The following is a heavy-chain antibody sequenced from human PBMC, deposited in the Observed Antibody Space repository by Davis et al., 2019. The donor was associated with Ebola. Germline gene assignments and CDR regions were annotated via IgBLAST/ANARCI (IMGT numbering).Heavy chain of an antibody. CDR1: GFAFNSYT. CDR2: ISPTSAHI. V-gene: IGHV3-21*01. Sequence: GESLKISCAASGFAFNSYTMNWVRQAPGKGLEWVSSISPTSAHIYSAVSLKGRFTISRDNAKNSLFLQLNSLRADDTAVYYCARADALAGKKDSYYGMDVWGQGTTVTVSS. J-gene: IGHJ6*02. CDR3: ARADALAGKKDSYYGMDV. D-gene: IGHD6-19*01.